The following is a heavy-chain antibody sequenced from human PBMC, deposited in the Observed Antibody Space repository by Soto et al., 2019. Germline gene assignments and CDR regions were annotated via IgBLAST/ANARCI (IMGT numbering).Heavy chain of an antibody. CDR2: TWYDGSTT. CDR1: GFSFSNYG. V-gene: IGHV3-33*01. CDR3: VRDSEWELTNGFEV. J-gene: IGHJ3*01. D-gene: IGHD1-7*01. Sequence: QVHLVESGGGVVQPGTSLRLSCAASGFSFSNYGMHWVRLAPGKGLEWVAVTWYDGSTTYYADSVRGGSTVSRDNPKNQLYLQMDSLRDEDTAVYFCVRDSEWELTNGFEVWGQGTTVIVSS.